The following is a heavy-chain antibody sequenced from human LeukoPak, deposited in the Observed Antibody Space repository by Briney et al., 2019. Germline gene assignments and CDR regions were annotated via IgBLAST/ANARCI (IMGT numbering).Heavy chain of an antibody. CDR2: IDQEGSEK. J-gene: IGHJ4*02. Sequence: GGSLRLSCAAFGFTVSVNYMSWVRQAPGKGLEWVGNIDQEGSEKVYVDSVKGRSTISRDNAKNSLYLQMNSLGAEDTAIYYCARLYYYNSGRSYPSIYFDSWGQGTLVTVSS. CDR3: ARLYYYNSGRSYPSIYFDS. CDR1: GFTVSVNY. D-gene: IGHD3-10*01. V-gene: IGHV3-7*01.